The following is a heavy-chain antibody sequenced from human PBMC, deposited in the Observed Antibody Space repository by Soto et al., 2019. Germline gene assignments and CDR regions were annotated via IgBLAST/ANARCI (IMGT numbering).Heavy chain of an antibody. CDR2: ISAYNGNT. V-gene: IGHV1-18*04. J-gene: IGHJ5*02. Sequence: ASGKVSCKASGYTFTSYGISWVRQAPGQGLEWMGWISAYNGNTNYAQKLQGRVTMTTDTSTSTAYMELRSLRSDDTAVYYCARGYGSGSYYNGGGFDPWGQGTLVTVSS. D-gene: IGHD3-10*01. CDR3: ARGYGSGSYYNGGGFDP. CDR1: GYTFTSYG.